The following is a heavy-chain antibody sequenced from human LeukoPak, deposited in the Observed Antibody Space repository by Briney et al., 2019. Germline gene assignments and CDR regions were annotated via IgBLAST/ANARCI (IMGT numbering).Heavy chain of an antibody. J-gene: IGHJ4*02. D-gene: IGHD5-12*01. Sequence: ASVKVSCKASGGTFSSYAISWVRQAPGQGLEWMGGIIPTFGTANYAQKFQGRVTITADESTSTAYMELSSLRSEDTAVYYCARSSYSGYDFSPSDYWGQGTLVTVSS. V-gene: IGHV1-69*13. CDR2: IIPTFGTA. CDR1: GGTFSSYA. CDR3: ARSSYSGYDFSPSDY.